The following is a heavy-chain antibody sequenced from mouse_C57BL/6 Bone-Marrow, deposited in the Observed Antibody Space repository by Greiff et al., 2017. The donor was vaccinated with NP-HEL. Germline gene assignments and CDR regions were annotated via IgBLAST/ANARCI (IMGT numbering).Heavy chain of an antibody. Sequence: EVQLQQSGAELVRPGASVKLSCTASGFNIKDDYMHWVKQRPEQGLEWIGWIDPENGDTEYASKFQGKAPITADTSSNTASLQLSSLTSEDTAYYYCTRGYGSIYYAMDYWGQGTSVTVSS. V-gene: IGHV14-4*01. D-gene: IGHD1-1*01. J-gene: IGHJ4*01. CDR3: TRGYGSIYYAMDY. CDR2: IDPENGDT. CDR1: GFNIKDDY.